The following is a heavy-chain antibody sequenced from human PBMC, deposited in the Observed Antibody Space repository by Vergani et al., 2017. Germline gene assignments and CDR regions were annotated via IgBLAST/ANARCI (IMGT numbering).Heavy chain of an antibody. D-gene: IGHD3-10*01. CDR2: ISYDGSNK. CDR1: GFTFSSYG. V-gene: IGHV3-30*18. CDR3: AKGGGRDYWYFDR. J-gene: IGHJ2*01. Sequence: QVQLVESGGGVVQPGRSLRLSCAASGFTFSSYGMHWVRQAPGKGLEWVAVISYDGSNKYYADSVKGRFTISRDNSKNSLYLQMNSLRAEDTALYYCAKGGGRDYWYFDRWGRGTLVTVSS.